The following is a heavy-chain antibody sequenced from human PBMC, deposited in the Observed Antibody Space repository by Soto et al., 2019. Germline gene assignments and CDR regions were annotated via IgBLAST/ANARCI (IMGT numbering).Heavy chain of an antibody. Sequence: QVQLVQSGAEVKKPGASVKVSCKASGYTFTSYAMHWVRQAPGQRLEWMGWINAGNGNTKYSQKFQGRVTITRDTSASTAYMELSSLRSEDTAVYYCARSPRYYYDSSGYNGAWYFDLWGRGTLVTVSS. V-gene: IGHV1-3*01. J-gene: IGHJ2*01. D-gene: IGHD3-22*01. CDR2: INAGNGNT. CDR3: ARSPRYYYDSSGYNGAWYFDL. CDR1: GYTFTSYA.